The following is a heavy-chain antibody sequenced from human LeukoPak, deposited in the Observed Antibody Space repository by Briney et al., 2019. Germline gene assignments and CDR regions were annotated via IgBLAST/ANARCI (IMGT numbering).Heavy chain of an antibody. CDR2: INPNSGGT. CDR3: ARPASGSYQWYFDL. Sequence: ASVKVSCKASGYTFTGYYMHWVRQAPGQGLEWMGWINPNSGGTNYAQKFQGRVTMTRDASISTAYMELSRLRSDDTAVYYCARPASGSYQWYFDLWGRGTLVTVSS. J-gene: IGHJ2*01. D-gene: IGHD1-26*01. V-gene: IGHV1-2*02. CDR1: GYTFTGYY.